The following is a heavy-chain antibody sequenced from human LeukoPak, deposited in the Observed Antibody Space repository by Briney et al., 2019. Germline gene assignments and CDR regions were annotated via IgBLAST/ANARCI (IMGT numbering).Heavy chain of an antibody. V-gene: IGHV3-30*02. CDR3: ARDSLRFGEPFDY. D-gene: IGHD3-10*01. CDR2: IRYDGSNK. Sequence: GGSLRLSCAASGFTFSSYGMHWVRQAPGKGLEWVAFIRYDGSNKYYADSVKGRFTISRDNSKNTLYLQMNSLGAEDTAVYYCARDSLRFGEPFDYWGQGTLVTVSS. J-gene: IGHJ4*02. CDR1: GFTFSSYG.